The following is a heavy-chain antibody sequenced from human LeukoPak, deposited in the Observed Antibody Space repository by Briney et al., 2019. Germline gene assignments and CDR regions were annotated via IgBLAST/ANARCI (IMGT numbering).Heavy chain of an antibody. Sequence: GESLKISCKGSGYSFTNYWIGWVRQMPGKGLEWMGIIYPGDSDTRYSPSFQGQVTISADKSISTAHLQWSSLKASDTAMYYCITAGSGSFYNPFDYWGQGTLVIVSS. J-gene: IGHJ4*02. CDR1: GYSFTNYW. V-gene: IGHV5-51*01. CDR2: IYPGDSDT. D-gene: IGHD3-10*01. CDR3: ITAGSGSFYNPFDY.